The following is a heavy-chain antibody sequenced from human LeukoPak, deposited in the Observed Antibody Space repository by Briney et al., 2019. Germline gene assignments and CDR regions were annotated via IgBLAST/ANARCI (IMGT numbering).Heavy chain of an antibody. CDR3: ARDSDYDILTGYYTSVNRGFDY. CDR1: GYTFTSYG. V-gene: IGHV1-18*04. CDR2: ISAYNGNT. Sequence: ASVKVSCKASGYTFTSYGISWVRQAPGQGLEWMGWISAYNGNTNYAQKLQGRGTMTTDTSTSTAYMELRSLRSDDTAVYYCARDSDYDILTGYYTSVNRGFDYWGQGTLVTVSS. J-gene: IGHJ4*02. D-gene: IGHD3-9*01.